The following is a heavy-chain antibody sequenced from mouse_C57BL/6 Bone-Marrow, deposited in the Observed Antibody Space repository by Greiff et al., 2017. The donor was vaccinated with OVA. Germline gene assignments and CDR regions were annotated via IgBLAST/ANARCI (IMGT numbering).Heavy chain of an antibody. Sequence: EVQLQQSGPELVKPGASVKIPCKASGYTFTDYNMDWVKQSHGKSLEWIGDINPNNGGTIYNQKFKGKATLTVDKSSSTAYMELRSLTSEDTAVYYCARGVYYGSDDWGTGTTVTVSS. D-gene: IGHD1-1*01. J-gene: IGHJ1*03. CDR1: GYTFTDYN. CDR3: ARGVYYGSDD. CDR2: INPNNGGT. V-gene: IGHV1-18*01.